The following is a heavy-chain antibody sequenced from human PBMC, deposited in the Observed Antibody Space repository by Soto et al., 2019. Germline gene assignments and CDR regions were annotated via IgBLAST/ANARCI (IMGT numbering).Heavy chain of an antibody. D-gene: IGHD6-19*01. CDR1: GYTFTSYA. CDR2: INAGNGNT. Sequence: GASGKVSWKASGYTFTSYAMHWGRPAPGQRLEWMGWINAGNGNTKYSQKFQGRVTITRDTSASTAYMELSSLRSEDTAVYYCAREGIAVADNAFDIWGQGTMVTVSS. V-gene: IGHV1-3*01. CDR3: AREGIAVADNAFDI. J-gene: IGHJ3*02.